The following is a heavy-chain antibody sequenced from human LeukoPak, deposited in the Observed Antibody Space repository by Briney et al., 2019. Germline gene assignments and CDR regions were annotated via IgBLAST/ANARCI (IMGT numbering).Heavy chain of an antibody. J-gene: IGHJ4*02. CDR3: AKDQGNWAYFDY. V-gene: IGHV3-30*02. D-gene: IGHD3-16*01. CDR1: GFTFSSYG. CDR2: IRYDGSNK. Sequence: GGSLRLSCAASGFTFSSYGMHWVRQAPGKGLEWVAFIRYDGSNKYYTDSVKGRFTISRDDFKNTVYLQMNGLRAEDTAVYYCAKDQGNWAYFDYWGQGTLVTVSS.